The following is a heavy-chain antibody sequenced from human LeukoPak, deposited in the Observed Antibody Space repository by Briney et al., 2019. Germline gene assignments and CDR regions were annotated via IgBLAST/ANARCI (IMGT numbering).Heavy chain of an antibody. CDR1: GYTFTSYG. V-gene: IGHV1-18*01. CDR3: ARAGYCSGGSCSNSDY. D-gene: IGHD2-15*01. Sequence: GASVKVSRKASGYTFTSYGISWVRQAPGQGLEWMGWISAYNGNTNYAQKLQGRVTMTTDTSTSTAYMELRSLRSDDTAVYYCARAGYCSGGSCSNSDYWGQGTLVTVST. CDR2: ISAYNGNT. J-gene: IGHJ4*02.